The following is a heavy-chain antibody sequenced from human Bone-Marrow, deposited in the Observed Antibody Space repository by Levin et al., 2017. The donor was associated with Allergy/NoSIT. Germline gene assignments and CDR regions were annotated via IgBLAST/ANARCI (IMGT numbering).Heavy chain of an antibody. D-gene: IGHD6-19*01. Sequence: LSLTCAASGFTFDDFAMHWVRPIPGKGLEWVSGISWNSGDKDYADSVKGRFTISRDNANNLLYLQMDSLRPEDTASYFCAKDRVTGIAVGASPGLDYWGQGTLVTVSS. CDR3: AKDRVTGIAVGASPGLDY. CDR2: ISWNSGDK. CDR1: GFTFDDFA. V-gene: IGHV3-9*01. J-gene: IGHJ4*02.